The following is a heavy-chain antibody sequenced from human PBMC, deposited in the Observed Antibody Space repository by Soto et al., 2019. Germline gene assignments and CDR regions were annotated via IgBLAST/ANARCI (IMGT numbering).Heavy chain of an antibody. D-gene: IGHD3-10*01. J-gene: IGHJ6*02. V-gene: IGHV1-69*01. CDR2: IIPMFGT. CDR1: GGTFNNYA. CDR3: ARTNSYGVTFHYYYGMDV. Sequence: QVQLVQSGAEVKRPGSSVKVSCEASGGTFNNYAITWVRQAPGQGLEWMGGIIPMFGTNYAQKFQDRVTIAADESTGTAYMELSGLRSEDTAVYFCARTNSYGVTFHYYYGMDVWGQGTTVTVSS.